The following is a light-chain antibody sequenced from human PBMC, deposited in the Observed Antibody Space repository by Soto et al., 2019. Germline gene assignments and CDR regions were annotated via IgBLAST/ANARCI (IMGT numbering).Light chain of an antibody. CDR3: QQWRT. CDR2: GAS. V-gene: IGKV3-15*01. CDR1: QSVSSN. Sequence: EIVMTQSPATLSVSPGERATLSCRASQSVSSNLAWYQQKPGQAPRLLIYGASTRATGIPARFSGSGSGTEFTRTISSLEPEDFAVYYCQQWRTFGPGTKVDI. J-gene: IGKJ3*01.